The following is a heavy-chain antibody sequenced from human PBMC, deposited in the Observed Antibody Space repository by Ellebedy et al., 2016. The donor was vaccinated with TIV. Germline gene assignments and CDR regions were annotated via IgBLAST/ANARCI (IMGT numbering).Heavy chain of an antibody. CDR1: GYTFIGYY. D-gene: IGHD6-19*01. CDR2: INPKNGDT. J-gene: IGHJ4*02. CDR3: GRSGYGSGWSFDY. V-gene: IGHV1-2*02. Sequence: AASVKVSCKASGYTFIGYYMHWVRQAPGQGLEWMGWINPKNGDTSYAQKFQGRVTMTRDPSISTAYMELSRLGSDDTAVYYRGRSGYGSGWSFDYWGQGTLVTVSS.